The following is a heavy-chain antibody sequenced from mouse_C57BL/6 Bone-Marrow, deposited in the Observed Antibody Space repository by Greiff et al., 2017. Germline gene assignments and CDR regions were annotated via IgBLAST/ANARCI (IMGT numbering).Heavy chain of an antibody. J-gene: IGHJ1*03. CDR2: IHPSDSDT. CDR1: GYTFTSYW. CDR3: AYGSRYWYVDV. V-gene: IGHV1-74*01. Sequence: QVQLQQSGAELVKPGASVKVSCKASGYTFTSYWMHWVKQRPGQGLEWIGRIHPSDSDTNYNQKFKGKATLTVDKSSSTAYMQLRRLTSEDSAVYDCAYGSRYWYVDVWGTGTTVTVSA. D-gene: IGHD1-1*01.